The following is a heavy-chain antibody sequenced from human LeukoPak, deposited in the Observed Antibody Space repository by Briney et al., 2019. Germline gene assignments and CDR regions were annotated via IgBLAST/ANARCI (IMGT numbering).Heavy chain of an antibody. J-gene: IGHJ4*02. D-gene: IGHD6-19*01. CDR3: ARSGIAVAIFDY. CDR1: GGTFSSYA. Sequence: SVKVSCKASGGTFSSYAISWVRQAPGQGLEWMGRIIPILGIANYAQKFQGRVTITADKSTSTAYMELSSLRSEHTAVYYCARSGIAVAIFDYWGQGTLVTVSS. CDR2: IIPILGIA. V-gene: IGHV1-69*04.